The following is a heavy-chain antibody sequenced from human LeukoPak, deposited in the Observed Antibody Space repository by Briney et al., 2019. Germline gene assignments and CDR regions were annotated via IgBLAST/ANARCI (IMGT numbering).Heavy chain of an antibody. D-gene: IGHD5-18*01. CDR2: ISSSSSYI. Sequence: GGSLRLSCAASGFTFSSYSMNWVRQPPGKGLEWVSSISSSSSYIYYADSVKGRFTISRDNAKNSLYLQMNSLRAEDTAVYYCARGDTAVARRAHWFDPWGQGTLVTVSS. J-gene: IGHJ5*02. V-gene: IGHV3-21*01. CDR1: GFTFSSYS. CDR3: ARGDTAVARRAHWFDP.